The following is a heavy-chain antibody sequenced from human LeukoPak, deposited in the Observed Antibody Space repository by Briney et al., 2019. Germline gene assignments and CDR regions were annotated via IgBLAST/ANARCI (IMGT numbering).Heavy chain of an antibody. Sequence: PSETLTLTCTVSGGSMSSYYWTWIRQPPGKGLEYIGYISYSGSTNYNPSLKSRVTISVDTSKNQFSLRLSSVTAADTAVHYCARRSSWGLWSDYWGQGTLVTVSS. D-gene: IGHD4/OR15-4a*01. CDR1: GGSMSSYY. CDR3: ARRSSWGLWSDY. CDR2: ISYSGST. V-gene: IGHV4-59*01. J-gene: IGHJ4*02.